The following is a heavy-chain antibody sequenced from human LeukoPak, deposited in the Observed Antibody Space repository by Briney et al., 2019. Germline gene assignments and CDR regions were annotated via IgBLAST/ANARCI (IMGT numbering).Heavy chain of an antibody. D-gene: IGHD6-13*01. CDR2: INSDGSST. Sequence: PGGSLRLSCAASGFTFSSYWMHWVRQAPGKGLVWVSRINSDGSSTSYADSVKGRFTISRDNAKNTLYLQMNSLRAEDTAVYYCARGQAAAGNFDYWGQGTLVTVSS. J-gene: IGHJ4*02. CDR1: GFTFSSYW. V-gene: IGHV3-74*01. CDR3: ARGQAAAGNFDY.